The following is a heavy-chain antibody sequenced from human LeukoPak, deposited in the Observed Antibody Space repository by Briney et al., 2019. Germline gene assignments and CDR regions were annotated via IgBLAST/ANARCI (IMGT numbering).Heavy chain of an antibody. D-gene: IGHD3-3*01. J-gene: IGHJ5*02. V-gene: IGHV1-2*06. Sequence: ASVKVSCKASGYTFTGYHLHWVRQAPAQALEWLGRINPKSGVTNYGQKFGGRVNMTRDTSISTAYMKLRRLRSDDTAVYYCARDARITIFGVVIIQASGSSWFDPWGQGTLVTVSS. CDR1: GYTFTGYH. CDR3: ARDARITIFGVVIIQASGSSWFDP. CDR2: INPKSGVT.